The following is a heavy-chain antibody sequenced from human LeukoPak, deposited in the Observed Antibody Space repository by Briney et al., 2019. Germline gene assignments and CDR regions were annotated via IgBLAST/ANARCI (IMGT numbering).Heavy chain of an antibody. CDR1: GFTFSSYA. D-gene: IGHD2-8*01. Sequence: GGSLRPSCAASGFTFSSYAMSWVRQAPGKGLEWVSAISGSGGSTYYADSVKGRFTISRDNSKNTLYLQMNSLRAEDTAVYYCAKEGDCTNGVCYIGVDYWGQGTLVTVSS. J-gene: IGHJ4*02. CDR2: ISGSGGST. CDR3: AKEGDCTNGVCYIGVDY. V-gene: IGHV3-23*01.